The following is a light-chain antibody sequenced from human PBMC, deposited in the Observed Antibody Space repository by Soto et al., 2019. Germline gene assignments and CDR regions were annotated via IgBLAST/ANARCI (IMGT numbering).Light chain of an antibody. CDR1: SSNIAGNT. V-gene: IGLV1-44*01. CDR2: LND. CDR3: ATWDDDLNAAV. Sequence: QSVLTQPPSLSGTPGQRVTISCSGSSSNIAGNTLHWYQHLHGTAPKLLIYLNDQRPSGVPGRFSASTSGTSASLAISGLQSDDEADYYCATWDDDLNAAVFGGGTQLTVL. J-gene: IGLJ7*01.